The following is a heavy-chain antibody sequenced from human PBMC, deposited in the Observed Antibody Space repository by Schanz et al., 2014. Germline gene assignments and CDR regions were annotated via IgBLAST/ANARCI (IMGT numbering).Heavy chain of an antibody. Sequence: EVQLVESGGGLVQPGGSLRLSCAASGFTFSSYSMNWVRQAPGKGLEWVSYISSSSSTRYYADSVKGRFTISRDNAKNSLLLQMNSLRAEDTAVYYCARVDSSGYFFDNWGQGTRVTVSS. CDR1: GFTFSSYS. J-gene: IGHJ4*02. CDR2: ISSSSSTR. D-gene: IGHD3-22*01. CDR3: ARVDSSGYFFDN. V-gene: IGHV3-48*01.